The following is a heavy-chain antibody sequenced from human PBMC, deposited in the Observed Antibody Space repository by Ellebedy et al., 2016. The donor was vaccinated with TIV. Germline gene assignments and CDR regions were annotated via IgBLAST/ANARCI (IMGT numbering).Heavy chain of an antibody. V-gene: IGHV4-4*07. CDR1: GGSISSYY. Sequence: GSLRLSXTVSGGSISSYYWSWIRQPAGKGLEWIGRIYTSGSTNYNPSLKSRVTISVDTSKNQFSLKLSSVTAADTAVYYCARASGSSWSGFYRGWFNPWGQGTLVTVSS. D-gene: IGHD3-3*01. J-gene: IGHJ5*02. CDR2: IYTSGST. CDR3: ARASGSSWSGFYRGWFNP.